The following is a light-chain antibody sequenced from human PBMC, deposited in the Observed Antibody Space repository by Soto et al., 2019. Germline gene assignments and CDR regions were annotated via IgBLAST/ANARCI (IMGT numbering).Light chain of an antibody. Sequence: DIQMTQSPSTLSASVGDRVTITCRASQTVSSWLAWYQQKPGKAPKLLIYDVSSLESGVPSRFSGSGSGTEFPLTISSLQPDDFATYYCQQYYSYSRTFGQGTKVDIK. CDR2: DVS. V-gene: IGKV1-5*01. CDR1: QTVSSW. CDR3: QQYYSYSRT. J-gene: IGKJ1*01.